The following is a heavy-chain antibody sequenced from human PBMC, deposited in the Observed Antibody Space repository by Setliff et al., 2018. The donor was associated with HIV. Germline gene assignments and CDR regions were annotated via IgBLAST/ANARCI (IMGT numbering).Heavy chain of an antibody. D-gene: IGHD3-10*01. CDR1: GDTISSNRVS. V-gene: IGHV6-1*01. CDR3: ARGNSTKRGFDY. CDR2: TYYRSKWYN. J-gene: IGHJ4*02. Sequence: PSQTLSLTCAISGDTISSNRVSWNWLRQSPSRGLEWLGRTYYRSKWYNDYAVSVKSRMTFNPDTSKNQFSLQLNSVTPEDTAVYFCARGNSTKRGFDYWGLGTPVTVSS.